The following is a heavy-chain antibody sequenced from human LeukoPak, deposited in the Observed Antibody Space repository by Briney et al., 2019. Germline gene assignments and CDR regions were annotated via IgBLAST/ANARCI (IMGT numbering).Heavy chain of an antibody. CDR1: GGSISSGSYY. Sequence: SQTLSLTCTVSGGSISSGSYYWSWIRQPAGKGLEWIGRIYTSGSTNYNPSLKSRVTISVDTSKNQFSLKLSSVTAADTAVYYCARVIPYYFDYWGQGTLVTVSS. V-gene: IGHV4-61*02. CDR2: IYTSGST. J-gene: IGHJ4*02. D-gene: IGHD3-16*02. CDR3: ARVIPYYFDY.